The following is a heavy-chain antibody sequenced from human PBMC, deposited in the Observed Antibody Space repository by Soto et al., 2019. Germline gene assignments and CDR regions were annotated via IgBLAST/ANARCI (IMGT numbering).Heavy chain of an antibody. CDR2: ISGSGAAT. Sequence: PGGSLRLSCAVSGFPFSSHTMTWVRHLPGKGLEWVSAISGSGAATYYADSVKGRFTIFRDNSHNTLYLQMNSLRGEDTAVYYCAKDRLNYDSGFDYWGQGTLVTVSS. D-gene: IGHD3-22*01. J-gene: IGHJ4*02. CDR3: AKDRLNYDSGFDY. CDR1: GFPFSSHT. V-gene: IGHV3-23*01.